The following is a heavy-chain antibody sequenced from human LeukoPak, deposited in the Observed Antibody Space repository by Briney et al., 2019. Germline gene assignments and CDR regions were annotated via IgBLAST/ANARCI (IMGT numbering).Heavy chain of an antibody. Sequence: GGTLRLSCAAYGFTFSNHGMDWVRQAPGKGLEWVSGISPSGDITYYADSVKGRFTISRDNSKNTLYLQMNSLRAEDTAVYYCAKSGLNRFDYWGQGTLVTVSS. CDR2: ISPSGDIT. J-gene: IGHJ4*02. V-gene: IGHV3-23*01. CDR1: GFTFSNHG. CDR3: AKSGLNRFDY. D-gene: IGHD2-15*01.